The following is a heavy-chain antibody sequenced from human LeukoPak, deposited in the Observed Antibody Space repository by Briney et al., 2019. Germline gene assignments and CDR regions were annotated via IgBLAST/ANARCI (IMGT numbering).Heavy chain of an antibody. J-gene: IGHJ4*02. CDR3: AKWTKTTTVVTPFL. CDR1: GFTFSSYG. D-gene: IGHD4-23*01. CDR2: IRYDGSNK. V-gene: IGHV3-30*02. Sequence: GGSLRLSCAASGFTFSSYGMHWVRQAPGKGLEWVAFIRYDGSNKYYADSVKGRFTISRDNSKNTLYLQMNSPRAEDTAVYYCAKWTKTTTVVTPFLWGQGTLVTVSS.